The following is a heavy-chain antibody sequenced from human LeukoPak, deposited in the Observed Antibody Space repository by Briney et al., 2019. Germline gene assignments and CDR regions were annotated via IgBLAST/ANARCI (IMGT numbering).Heavy chain of an antibody. V-gene: IGHV4-34*01. CDR2: INHSGST. J-gene: IGHJ4*02. Sequence: SETLSLTCAVYGGSFSGYYWSWIRQPPGKGLEWIGEINHSGSTNYNPSLKSRVTISVDTSKNQFSLKLSSVTAADTAVYYCARDFYYDSSGYFDYWGQGTLVTVSS. CDR1: GGSFSGYY. CDR3: ARDFYYDSSGYFDY. D-gene: IGHD3-22*01.